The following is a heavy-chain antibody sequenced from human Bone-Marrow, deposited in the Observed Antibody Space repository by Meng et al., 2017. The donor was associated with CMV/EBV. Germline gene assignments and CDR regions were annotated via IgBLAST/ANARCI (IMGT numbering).Heavy chain of an antibody. CDR2: ISAYNGNT. CDR3: ARVGWLVPSSGFDY. J-gene: IGHJ4*02. Sequence: QVQLVQSGAEGKKPGASVKVSWQVSGYTFTCYGISWVRQAPGQGLEWMGWISAYNGNTNYAQKLQGRVTMTTDTSTSTAYMELRSLRSDDAAVYYCARVGWLVPSSGFDYWGQGTLVTVSS. CDR1: GYTFTCYG. D-gene: IGHD6-19*01. V-gene: IGHV1-18*01.